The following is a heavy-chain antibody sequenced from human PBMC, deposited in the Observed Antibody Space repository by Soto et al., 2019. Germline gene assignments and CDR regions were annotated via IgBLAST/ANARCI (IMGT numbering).Heavy chain of an antibody. CDR1: GGTFSSYA. CDR3: ARSGSSIAARHYWFDP. J-gene: IGHJ5*02. D-gene: IGHD6-6*01. V-gene: IGHV1-69*01. Sequence: QVQLVQSGAEVKKPGSSVKVSCKASGGTFSSYAISWVRQAPGQGLEWMGGIIPIFGTANYAQKFQGRVTITADEPTSTAYMEPSSLRSEDTAVYYCARSGSSIAARHYWFDPWGQGTLVTVSS. CDR2: IIPIFGTA.